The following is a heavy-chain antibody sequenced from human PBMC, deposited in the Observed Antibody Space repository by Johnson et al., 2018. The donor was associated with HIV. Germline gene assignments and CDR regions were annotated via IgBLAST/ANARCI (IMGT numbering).Heavy chain of an antibody. Sequence: VQLVESGGGLVKPGGSLRLSCAASGFTFDDYGMSWVRQAPGKGLEWVSGIGTAGDTYYPDSVKGRFTVSRENAKNSLYLQMNSLSAEDTAVYYCARDLRGFKYDAFDMWGQGTMVTVSS. J-gene: IGHJ3*02. CDR3: ARDLRGFKYDAFDM. V-gene: IGHV3-13*01. CDR1: GFTFDDYG. CDR2: IGTAGDT.